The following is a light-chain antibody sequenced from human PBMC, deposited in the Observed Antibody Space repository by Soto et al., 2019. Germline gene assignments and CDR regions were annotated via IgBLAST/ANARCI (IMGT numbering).Light chain of an antibody. CDR3: ATWDDSRNGV. Sequence: QSVLTQPPSASGTPGQRITISCSGSTSNIESHPVNWFQQVPGAAPKLLITTNNQRPSGVPDRFSGSKSGASASLAISGLQSEDEATYYCATWDDSRNGVFGTGTKATVL. CDR2: TNN. V-gene: IGLV1-44*01. CDR1: TSNIESHP. J-gene: IGLJ1*01.